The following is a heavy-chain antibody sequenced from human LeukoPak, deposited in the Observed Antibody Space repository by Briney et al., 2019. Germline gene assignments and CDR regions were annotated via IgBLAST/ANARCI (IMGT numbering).Heavy chain of an antibody. D-gene: IGHD2-21*02. CDR1: AGSISSGDYY. J-gene: IGHJ4*02. CDR3: ARVRRPDFSYEEYYFDY. CDR2: IYYSGST. Sequence: PSQTLSLTCTVSAGSISSGDYYWSWIRQPPGKGLEWIGYIYYSGSTYYNPSLKSRVTISVDTSKNQFSLKLSSVTAADTAVYYCARVRRPDFSYEEYYFDYWGQGTLVTVSS. V-gene: IGHV4-30-4*01.